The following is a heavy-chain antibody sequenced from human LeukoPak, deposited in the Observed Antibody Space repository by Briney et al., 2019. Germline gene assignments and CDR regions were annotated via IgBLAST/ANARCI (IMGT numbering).Heavy chain of an antibody. CDR3: ARDGDSSGYYYYYYMDV. CDR1: GLTFSSYS. J-gene: IGHJ6*03. V-gene: IGHV3-21*01. CDR2: ISSSSSYI. D-gene: IGHD3-22*01. Sequence: GGSLRLSCAASGLTFSSYSMNWVRQAPGKGLEWVSSISSSSSYIYYADSVKGRFTISRDNAKNSLYLQMNSLRAEDTAVYYCARDGDSSGYYYYYYMDVWGKGTTVTVSS.